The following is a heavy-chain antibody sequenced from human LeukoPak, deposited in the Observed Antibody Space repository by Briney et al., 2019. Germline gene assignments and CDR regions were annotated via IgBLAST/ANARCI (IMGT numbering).Heavy chain of an antibody. V-gene: IGHV3-7*01. CDR3: ARWRQSSTWYWLDP. CDR2: MRQDGGET. D-gene: IGHD6-13*01. Sequence: GGSLRLSCAASGFTLSSHWMGWVRHAPGKGLEWVANMRQDGGETYYVDSVKGRFTISRDNAKNSLYLQMNSLRVEETAMYYCARWRQSSTWYWLDPWGQGTLVTVSP. J-gene: IGHJ5*02. CDR1: GFTLSSHW.